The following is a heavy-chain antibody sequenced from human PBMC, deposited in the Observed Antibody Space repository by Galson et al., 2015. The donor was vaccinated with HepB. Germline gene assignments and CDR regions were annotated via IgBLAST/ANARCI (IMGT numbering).Heavy chain of an antibody. J-gene: IGHJ4*02. CDR3: AREKKDPIVVPAAIVD. V-gene: IGHV1-18*01. CDR1: GYTFTSYG. CDR2: ISAYNGNT. Sequence: SVKVSCKASGYTFTSYGISWVRQAPGQGLEWMGWISAYNGNTNYAQKLHGRVTMTTDTSTSTAYMELRSLRSDDTAVYYCAREKKDPIVVPAAIVDWGQGTLVTVSS. D-gene: IGHD2-2*01.